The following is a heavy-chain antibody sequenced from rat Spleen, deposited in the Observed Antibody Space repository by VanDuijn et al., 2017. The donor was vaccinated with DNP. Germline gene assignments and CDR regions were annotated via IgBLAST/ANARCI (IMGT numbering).Heavy chain of an antibody. CDR2: ISYEGSRT. CDR1: GFTFSDYA. Sequence: EVQLVESGGGLVQPGRSLKLSCAASGFTFSDYAMAWVRQAPKKGLEWVATISYEGSRTYYRDSVKGRFTVSRDNAKSTLYLQMDSLRSYDTATYYCARDDYGSFGALDPWGQGTSVTVSS. V-gene: IGHV5-17*01. J-gene: IGHJ4*01. D-gene: IGHD1-3*01. CDR3: ARDDYGSFGALDP.